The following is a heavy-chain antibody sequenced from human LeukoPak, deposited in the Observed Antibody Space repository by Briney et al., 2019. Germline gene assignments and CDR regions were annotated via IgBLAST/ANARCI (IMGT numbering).Heavy chain of an antibody. V-gene: IGHV3-23*01. Sequence: GGSLRLSCEISGFTLNMYSMSWVRQAPGKGLEWVSLISGHAGSTQYADSVEGRFTISRDVRRNTLYLQMYSLRAEDTATYFWAKDGFQSSEWSPPLNSWGQGTLVTVSA. J-gene: IGHJ4*02. CDR1: GFTLNMYS. D-gene: IGHD3-3*01. CDR3: AKDGFQSSEWSPPLNS. CDR2: ISGHAGST.